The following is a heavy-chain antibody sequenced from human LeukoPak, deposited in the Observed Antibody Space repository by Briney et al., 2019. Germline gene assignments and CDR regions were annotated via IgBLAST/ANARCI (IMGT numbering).Heavy chain of an antibody. V-gene: IGHV3-30*02. CDR3: AKDRWELLDY. Sequence: PGGSLRLSCAASGFTFSSYGLHWVRQAPGKGLEWVAFIRYDGSNKYYADSVKGRFTISRDNSKNTLYLQMNSLRAEDTAVYYCAKDRWELLDYWGQGTLVTVSS. D-gene: IGHD1-26*01. CDR1: GFTFSSYG. J-gene: IGHJ4*02. CDR2: IRYDGSNK.